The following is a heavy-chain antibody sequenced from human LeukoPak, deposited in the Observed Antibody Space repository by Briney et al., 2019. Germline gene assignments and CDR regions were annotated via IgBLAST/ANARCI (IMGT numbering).Heavy chain of an antibody. CDR2: ISTSGTTI. CDR3: TRGGLGALDY. Sequence: QPGGSRRLSCAASGCTFSSYEMNWVRQAPGKGLEWVSYISTSGTTIYYADSVKGRFTISRDNAKNSLYLQMNSLRAEDTALYYCTRGGLGALDYWGQGTLVTVSS. J-gene: IGHJ4*02. D-gene: IGHD3-16*01. CDR1: GCTFSSYE. V-gene: IGHV3-48*03.